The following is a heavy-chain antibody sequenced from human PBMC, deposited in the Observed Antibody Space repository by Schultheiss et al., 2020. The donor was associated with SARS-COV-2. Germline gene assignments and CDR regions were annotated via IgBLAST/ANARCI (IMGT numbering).Heavy chain of an antibody. CDR2: IYTSGST. Sequence: GSLRLSCTVSGGSISSYYWSWIRQPAGKGLEWIGRIYTSGSTNYNPSLKSRVTMSVDTSKNQFSLKLSSVTAADTAVYYCARGYCSSTSCYHDYYYYYKGVWGKGTTVTVSS. J-gene: IGHJ6*03. CDR3: ARGYCSSTSCYHDYYYYYKGV. D-gene: IGHD2-2*01. CDR1: GGSISSYY. V-gene: IGHV4-4*07.